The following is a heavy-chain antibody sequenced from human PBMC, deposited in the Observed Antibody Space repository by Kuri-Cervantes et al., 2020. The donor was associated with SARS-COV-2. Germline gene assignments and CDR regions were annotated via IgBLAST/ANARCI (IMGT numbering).Heavy chain of an antibody. CDR3: ARPGAGYRRNPPDY. V-gene: IGHV4-39*07. D-gene: IGHD6-13*01. CDR1: GGSISSSNYY. CDR2: IYYSGIT. J-gene: IGHJ4*02. Sequence: SETLSLTCTVSGGSISSSNYYWGWIRQSPGKGLEWIGSIYYSGITYYSPSLEGRVTISVDRSKNQFSLKLSSVTAADTAVYYCARPGAGYRRNPPDYWGQGTLVTVSS.